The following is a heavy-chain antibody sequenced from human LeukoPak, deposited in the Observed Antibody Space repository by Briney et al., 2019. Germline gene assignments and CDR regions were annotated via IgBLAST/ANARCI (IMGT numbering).Heavy chain of an antibody. CDR2: INAGNGNT. D-gene: IGHD3-16*02. J-gene: IGHJ4*02. Sequence: ASVKVSCKASGYTLTSYAMHWVRQAPGQRLEWMGWINAGNGNTKYSQKFQGRVTITRDTSASTAYMELSSLRSEDTAVYYCARSIMITFGGVIAPGYWGQGTLVTVSS. V-gene: IGHV1-3*01. CDR1: GYTLTSYA. CDR3: ARSIMITFGGVIAPGY.